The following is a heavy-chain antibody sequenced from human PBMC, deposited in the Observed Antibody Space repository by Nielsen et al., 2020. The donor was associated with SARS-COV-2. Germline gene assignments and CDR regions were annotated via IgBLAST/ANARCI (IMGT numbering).Heavy chain of an antibody. Sequence: GESLKISCAASGFTFSIYAMNWVRQAPGKGLEWVSYISSSSSTIFYADSVKGRFTISRDNAKNSLYLQMNSLRDEDTAVYYCVRDRGLIPSRWYYPDSWGQGTLVTVSS. V-gene: IGHV3-48*02. D-gene: IGHD2-15*01. CDR1: GFTFSIYA. J-gene: IGHJ4*02. CDR3: VRDRGLIPSRWYYPDS. CDR2: ISSSSSTI.